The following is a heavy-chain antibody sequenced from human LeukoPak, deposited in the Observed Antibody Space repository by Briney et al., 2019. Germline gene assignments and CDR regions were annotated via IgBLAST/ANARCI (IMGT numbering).Heavy chain of an antibody. CDR3: ARSWAAAGKEAFDY. J-gene: IGHJ4*02. V-gene: IGHV4-4*07. CDR1: GGSISSYY. CDR2: IYTSGST. Sequence: SETLSLTCTVSGGSISSYYWSWIRQPAGKGLEWIGRIYTSGSTNYNPSLKSRVTMSVDTSKNQFSLRLSSVTAADTAVYYCARSWAAAGKEAFDYWSQGTLVTVSS. D-gene: IGHD6-13*01.